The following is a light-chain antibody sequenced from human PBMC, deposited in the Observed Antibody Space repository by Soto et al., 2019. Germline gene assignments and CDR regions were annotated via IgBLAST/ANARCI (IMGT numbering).Light chain of an antibody. V-gene: IGKV3-20*01. CDR2: GAS. CDR3: QQYGSSPEWT. CDR1: QSVSSRY. J-gene: IGKJ1*01. Sequence: EIVLTQSPGTLSLSPGVRATLSCRASQSVSSRYLAWYQQRPGQAPRLLMYGASNRATGIPDRFSGSGSGTDFTLTISRLEPEDFAVYYCQQYGSSPEWTFGQGTKVEIK.